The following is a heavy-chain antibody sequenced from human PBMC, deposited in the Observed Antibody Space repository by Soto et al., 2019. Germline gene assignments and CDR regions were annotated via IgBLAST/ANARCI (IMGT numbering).Heavy chain of an antibody. V-gene: IGHV1-69*01. D-gene: IGHD6-6*01. CDR3: ASSQDWQLGGSIDV. J-gene: IGHJ6*02. CDR1: GGTFSSYA. CDR2: IISIFGTA. Sequence: QVQLVPSGAEVKKPGSSVKLSCKASGGTFSSYAISWARQAPGQGLEWMGGIISIFGTANYAQKVQGRVTITAAESTSTAYMGLSSLRSENTAVYDGASSQDWQLGGSIDVWCEGTTVIVTS.